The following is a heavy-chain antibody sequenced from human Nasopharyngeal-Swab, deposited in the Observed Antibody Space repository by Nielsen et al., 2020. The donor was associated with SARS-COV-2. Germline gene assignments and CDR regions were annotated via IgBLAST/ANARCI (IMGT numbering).Heavy chain of an antibody. CDR1: GVSISSYS. CDR3: ARTQRYYDSSGYYYYYMDV. D-gene: IGHD3-22*01. Sequence: SETLSLTCTASGVSISSYSWSWIRQPPGKGLDWIGYIYYSGSTNYNASLKSRVTISADTSKNQFSLKLSSVTAADTAVYYCARTQRYYDSSGYYYYYMDVWGKGTTVTVSS. J-gene: IGHJ6*03. V-gene: IGHV4-59*01. CDR2: IYYSGST.